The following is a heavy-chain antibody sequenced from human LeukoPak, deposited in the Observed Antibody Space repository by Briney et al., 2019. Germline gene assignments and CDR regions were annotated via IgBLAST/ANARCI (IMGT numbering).Heavy chain of an antibody. CDR3: AADDYDAFDI. Sequence: PGGSLRLSCAASGFTFSSYSMNWVRQAPGKGLEWVSNISSSSSIIYYADSVKGRFTISRDNAKNSLYLQTNSLRAEDTAIYYCAADDYDAFDIWGQGTMVTVSS. CDR1: GFTFSSYS. CDR2: ISSSSSII. J-gene: IGHJ3*02. V-gene: IGHV3-48*01. D-gene: IGHD1-1*01.